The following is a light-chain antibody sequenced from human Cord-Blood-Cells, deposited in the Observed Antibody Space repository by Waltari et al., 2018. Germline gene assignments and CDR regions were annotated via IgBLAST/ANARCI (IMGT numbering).Light chain of an antibody. J-gene: IGKJ1*01. V-gene: IGKV3-15*01. Sequence: EIVMTQSPATLSVSPGERATLSCRASQSVSSNFAWYQQKPGQAPRLLIYGASTRATGIPARFSGSGSGAEFTLTISSLLSEDFAVYYCQQYNNWWTFGQGTKVEIK. CDR1: QSVSSN. CDR2: GAS. CDR3: QQYNNWWT.